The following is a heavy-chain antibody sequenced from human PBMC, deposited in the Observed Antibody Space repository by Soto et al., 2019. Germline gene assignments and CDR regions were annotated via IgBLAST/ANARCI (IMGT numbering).Heavy chain of an antibody. J-gene: IGHJ4*02. CDR3: ALRAMAVVPEY. CDR1: GDSISSYY. V-gene: IGHV4-59*01. CDR2: LYYGRSA. D-gene: IGHD3-22*01. Sequence: QVQLQESGPGLVKPSETLSLTCAVSGDSISSYYFMWIRQPPGKGLESIGYLYYGRSANYNPSLKSPVTLSVDTSTNQCSLTLSSMTAADTAVYYCALRAMAVVPEYWGQGTLVTVSS.